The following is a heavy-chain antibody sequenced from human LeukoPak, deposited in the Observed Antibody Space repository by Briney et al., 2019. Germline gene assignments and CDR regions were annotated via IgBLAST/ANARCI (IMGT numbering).Heavy chain of an antibody. V-gene: IGHV3-9*03. CDR2: ISWNSNSI. CDR3: AKGYSGGTYYHLDY. Sequence: GGSLRLSCAASEFTFSSYVMSWVRRAPGKGLEWVSGISWNSNSIGYADSVKGRFTISRDNAKNSLYLQMNSLRAEDMALYYCAKGYSGGTYYHLDYWGQGTLVTVSS. CDR1: EFTFSSYV. J-gene: IGHJ4*02. D-gene: IGHD1-26*01.